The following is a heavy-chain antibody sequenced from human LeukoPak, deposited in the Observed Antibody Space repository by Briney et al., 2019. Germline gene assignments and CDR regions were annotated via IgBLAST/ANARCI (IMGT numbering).Heavy chain of an antibody. CDR3: ARGRVPATVVTSLDAFDI. CDR2: VYYSGST. D-gene: IGHD4-23*01. Sequence: SETLSLTCTVSGGSMSSYYWSWIRQPPGKGLEWIGHVYYSGSTNYNPSLKSRVTISVDTSKNQFSLKLSSVTAADTAVYYCARGRVPATVVTSLDAFDIWGQGTMVTVSS. J-gene: IGHJ3*02. V-gene: IGHV4-59*01. CDR1: GGSMSSYY.